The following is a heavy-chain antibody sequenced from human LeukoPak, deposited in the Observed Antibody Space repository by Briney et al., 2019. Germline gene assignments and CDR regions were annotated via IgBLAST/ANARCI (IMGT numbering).Heavy chain of an antibody. D-gene: IGHD3-9*01. CDR3: ARGSNVLRYFDWLFPPNLFAY. CDR1: GGSFSGYY. J-gene: IGHJ4*02. V-gene: IGHV4-34*01. CDR2: INHSGST. Sequence: PSETLSLTCAVYGGSFSGYYWSWIRQPPGKGLEWSGEINHSGSTNYNPSLKSRVTISVDTSKNQFSLKLSSVTAADTAVYYCARGSNVLRYFDWLFPPNLFAYWGQGTLVTVSS.